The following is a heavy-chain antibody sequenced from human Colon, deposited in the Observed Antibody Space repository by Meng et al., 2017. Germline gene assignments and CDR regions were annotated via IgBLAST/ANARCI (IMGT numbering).Heavy chain of an antibody. CDR1: GGSISRSDW. J-gene: IGHJ4*02. CDR2: TSHSGST. D-gene: IGHD3-22*01. V-gene: IGHV4-4*02. Sequence: QGQLQASGPGLVKPSETLSLTFAVSGGSISRSDWWSWVRQPPGKGLEWIGETSHSGSTNYSPSLKSRVTISLDKSKNQLSLKLNSVTAADTAVYYCASSDYYRSDYWGQGTLVTVSS. CDR3: ASSDYYRSDY.